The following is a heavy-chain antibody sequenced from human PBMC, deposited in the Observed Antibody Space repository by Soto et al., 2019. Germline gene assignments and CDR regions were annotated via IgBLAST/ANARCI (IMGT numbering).Heavy chain of an antibody. CDR1: RLRFSSYA. CDR3: AKNSESSAYSSFDY. V-gene: IGHV3-23*01. Sequence: PGCSLRLSCAACRLRFSSYAMTLVRQAPGKGLEWVSGISGSGISTYYADSVKGRFTISRDNSKNTLYLQMNSLRAEDTAVYYCAKNSESSAYSSFDYWGQGTLVTVSS. J-gene: IGHJ4*02. D-gene: IGHD3-22*01. CDR2: ISGSGIST.